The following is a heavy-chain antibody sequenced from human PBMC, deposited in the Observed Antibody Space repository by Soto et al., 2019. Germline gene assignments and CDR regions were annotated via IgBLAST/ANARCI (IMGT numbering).Heavy chain of an antibody. CDR3: ASGAVTDCSGTSCYVYYYGMDV. D-gene: IGHD2-2*01. J-gene: IGHJ6*02. V-gene: IGHV3-33*01. Sequence: GGSLRLSCAASGFTFSSYGMHWVRQAPGKGLEWVAVIWYDGSNKYYADSVKGRFTISRDNSKNTLYLQMNSLRAEDTAVYYCASGAVTDCSGTSCYVYYYGMDVWGQGTTVTVSS. CDR2: IWYDGSNK. CDR1: GFTFSSYG.